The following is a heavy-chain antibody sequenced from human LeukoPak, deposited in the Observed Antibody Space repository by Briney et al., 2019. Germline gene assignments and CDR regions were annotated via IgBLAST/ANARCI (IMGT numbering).Heavy chain of an antibody. V-gene: IGHV4-59*01. CDR2: IYYSGST. CDR1: GGSISSYY. Sequence: SETLSLTCTVSGGSISSYYWSWIRQPPGKGLEWIGYIYYSGSTNYNPSLKSRVTISVDTSKNQFSLKLSSVTAADTAVYYCARDFADDSSGYRSDYFDYWGQGTLVTVSS. D-gene: IGHD3-22*01. J-gene: IGHJ4*02. CDR3: ARDFADDSSGYRSDYFDY.